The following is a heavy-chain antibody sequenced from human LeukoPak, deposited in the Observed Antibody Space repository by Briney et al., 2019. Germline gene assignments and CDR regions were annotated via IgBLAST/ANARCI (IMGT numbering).Heavy chain of an antibody. CDR1: GYTFTNYA. CDR2: IIPILGIA. V-gene: IGHV1-69*04. D-gene: IGHD1-26*01. J-gene: IGHJ4*02. Sequence: SVKVSCKASGYTFTNYAISWVRQAPGQGLEWMGRIIPILGIANYAQKFQGRVTITADKSTSTAYMELSSLRSEDTAVYYCARSLLGSYPFDYWGQGTLVTVSS. CDR3: ARSLLGSYPFDY.